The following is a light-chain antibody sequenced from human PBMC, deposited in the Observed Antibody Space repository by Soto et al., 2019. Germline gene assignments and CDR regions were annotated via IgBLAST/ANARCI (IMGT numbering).Light chain of an antibody. J-gene: IGKJ5*01. CDR1: QGISSY. V-gene: IGKV1-9*01. CDR3: TQLNSYPII. Sequence: DIQLTQSPSFLSASVGDRVTITCRASQGISSYLAWYQQKPGKAPKLLIYAASTLQSGVPSRFSGSGSGTEFTLTISSLQPEDFATYECTQLNSYPIIFGQGTRLEIK. CDR2: AAS.